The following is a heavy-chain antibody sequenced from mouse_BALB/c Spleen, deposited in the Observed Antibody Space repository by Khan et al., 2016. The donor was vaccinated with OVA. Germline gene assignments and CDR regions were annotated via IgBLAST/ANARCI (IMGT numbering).Heavy chain of an antibody. CDR3: ARIYGGDFDD. D-gene: IGHD1-1*01. CDR2: ISYSGNT. V-gene: IGHV3-2*02. Sequence: EVQLQESGPGLVKPSQSLSLTCTVTGYSITTDYAWNWIRQFPGSKLEWMGHISYSGNTKYHPSLKSRISITRDTSKNQFFLQLKSVTTEDTARYYCARIYGGDFDDWGQGTTLTVSS. J-gene: IGHJ2*01. CDR1: GYSITTDYA.